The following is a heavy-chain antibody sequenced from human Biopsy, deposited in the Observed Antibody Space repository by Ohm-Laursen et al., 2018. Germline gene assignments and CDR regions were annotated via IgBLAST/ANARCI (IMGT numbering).Heavy chain of an antibody. J-gene: IGHJ4*02. D-gene: IGHD5-12*01. CDR1: GDSISSGGNY. CDR3: ARADMVTTIVDY. Sequence: TLSLTCAVSGDSISSGGNYWSWIRQFPGKGLEWIPYIYHTGSTYYNPSLKSRLSIAIDTSKNQFSVSLRSVTAADTAVYYCARADMVTTIVDYWGQGTLVTVSS. CDR2: IYHTGST. V-gene: IGHV4-31*11.